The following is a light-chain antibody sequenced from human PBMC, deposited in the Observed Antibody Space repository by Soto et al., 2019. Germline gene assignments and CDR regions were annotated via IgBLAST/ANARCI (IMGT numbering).Light chain of an antibody. Sequence: EIVLTQSPATLSLSPGERATLSCRASQSVSSYLAWYQQKPGQAPRLLIYDTSNRATGIPARFSGSGSGTDFTLTISSLEPEDFALYYCQQYSSSPLTFGGGTKVDI. CDR1: QSVSSY. CDR3: QQYSSSPLT. V-gene: IGKV3-11*01. J-gene: IGKJ4*01. CDR2: DTS.